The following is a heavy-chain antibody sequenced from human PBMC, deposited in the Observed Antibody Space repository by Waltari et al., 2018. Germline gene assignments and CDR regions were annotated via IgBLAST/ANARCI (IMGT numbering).Heavy chain of an antibody. V-gene: IGHV4-34*01. D-gene: IGHD1-26*01. CDR2: INHSGST. CDR3: ARGASGSYFDY. Sequence: QVQLQQWGAGLLKPSETLSLTCAVYGGSFSGYYWSWIRQPPGKGLEWIGEINHSGSTNYNPSLKSRVTISVDTSKNQCSLKLSSVTAADTVVYYCARGASGSYFDYWGQGTLVTVSS. CDR1: GGSFSGYY. J-gene: IGHJ4*02.